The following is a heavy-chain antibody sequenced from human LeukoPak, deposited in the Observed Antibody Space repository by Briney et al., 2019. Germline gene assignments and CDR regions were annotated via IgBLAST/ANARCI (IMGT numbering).Heavy chain of an antibody. J-gene: IGHJ4*02. Sequence: GRSLRLSCAASGFTFSSYGMHWVRQAPGKGLEWVAVISYDGSNKYYADSVKGRFTISRDNAKNSLYLQMNSLRAEDTAVYYCVRVRFFDWLLPLFDYWGQGTLVTVSS. D-gene: IGHD3-9*01. CDR2: ISYDGSNK. CDR1: GFTFSSYG. CDR3: VRVRFFDWLLPLFDY. V-gene: IGHV3-30*03.